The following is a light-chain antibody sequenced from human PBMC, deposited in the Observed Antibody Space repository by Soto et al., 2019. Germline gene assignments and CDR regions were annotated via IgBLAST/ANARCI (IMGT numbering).Light chain of an antibody. CDR2: DAN. V-gene: IGLV7-46*01. J-gene: IGLJ2*01. CDR3: LPSYSGARYVV. Sequence: QTVVTQEPSLTVSPGGTVTLTCGSSTGAVTSGHYPYWFQQKPGQAPRTLIYDANNKHSWIPARFSGSLLGGKAALTLSGAQPEDDAGYYCLPSYSGARYVVFGGGTQLTVL. CDR1: TGAVTSGHY.